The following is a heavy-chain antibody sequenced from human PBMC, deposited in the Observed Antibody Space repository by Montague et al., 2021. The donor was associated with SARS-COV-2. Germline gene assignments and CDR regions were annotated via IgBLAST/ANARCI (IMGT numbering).Heavy chain of an antibody. CDR3: ARGGGYYNYGLDV. V-gene: IGHV4-59*01. J-gene: IGHJ6*02. Sequence: SETLSLTCTVSGGSISNYYWSWIRQPPGRGPEWIGYIYYSGSTDYSPSLKSRVTISLDTSKNQFSLKVTSVTAADTAVYYCARGGGYYNYGLDVWGPGTMVTVSS. CDR1: GGSISNYY. D-gene: IGHD3-22*01. CDR2: IYYSGST.